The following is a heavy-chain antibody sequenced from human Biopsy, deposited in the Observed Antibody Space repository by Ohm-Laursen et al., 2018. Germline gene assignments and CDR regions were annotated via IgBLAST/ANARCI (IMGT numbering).Heavy chain of an antibody. D-gene: IGHD2-21*01. CDR3: ARGKRRPVAIPRDNPNRIRGWFDP. V-gene: IGHV4-34*01. Sequence: SDTLSLTCAVYGGSFSNDYWTWIRQSPGKGLEWIGEVSHNGGTNYNPSLKARVSISMDTSKNQFSLNLTSVTAADTALYYCARGKRRPVAIPRDNPNRIRGWFDPWGPGTLVTVSS. CDR2: VSHNGGT. J-gene: IGHJ5*02. CDR1: GGSFSNDY.